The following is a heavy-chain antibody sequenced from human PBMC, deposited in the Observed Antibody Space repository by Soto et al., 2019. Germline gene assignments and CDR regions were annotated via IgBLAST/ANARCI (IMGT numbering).Heavy chain of an antibody. Sequence: EVQLLESGGGLVQPGGSLRLSCAASGFTFSSYALSWVRQAPGKGLEWVSAISGSGGSTYYADSVKGRFTISRDNSKNTLYLQMNSLRAEDTAVYYCEKDMRIVGVPAAPDAFDFWGQGTMVTVSS. CDR2: ISGSGGST. CDR1: GFTFSSYA. CDR3: EKDMRIVGVPAAPDAFDF. D-gene: IGHD2-2*01. V-gene: IGHV3-23*01. J-gene: IGHJ3*01.